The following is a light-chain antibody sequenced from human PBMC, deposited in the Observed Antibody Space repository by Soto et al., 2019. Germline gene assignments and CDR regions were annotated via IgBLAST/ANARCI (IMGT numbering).Light chain of an antibody. CDR2: RAS. J-gene: IGKJ5*01. Sequence: DVGMTQSPDSLAVSLGERATINCKSSQSVLHRFNNENSLSWYQQKAGQRPKLLIYRASTRESGVPDRISGRGSGTDFTLTSSRLQAEDVAVYYCQQDYTAIAFGQGKQLEIK. CDR3: QQDYTAIA. V-gene: IGKV4-1*01. CDR1: QSVLHRFNNENS.